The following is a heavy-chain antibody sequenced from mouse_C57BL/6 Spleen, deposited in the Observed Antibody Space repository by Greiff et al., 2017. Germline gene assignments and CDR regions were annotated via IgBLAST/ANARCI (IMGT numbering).Heavy chain of an antibody. CDR2: ISYDGSN. Sequence: EVKLEESGPGLVKPSQSLSLTCSVTGYSITSGYYWNWIRQFPGNKLEWMGYISYDGSNNYNPSLKNRISITRDTSKNQFFLKLNSVTTEDTATYYCATPLYYGSSYGWYFDVWGTGTTVTVSS. D-gene: IGHD1-1*01. CDR1: GYSITSGYY. CDR3: ATPLYYGSSYGWYFDV. V-gene: IGHV3-6*01. J-gene: IGHJ1*03.